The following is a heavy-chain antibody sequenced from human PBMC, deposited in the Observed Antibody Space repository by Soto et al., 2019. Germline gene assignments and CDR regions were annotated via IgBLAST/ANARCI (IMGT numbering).Heavy chain of an antibody. J-gene: IGHJ5*02. D-gene: IGHD6-13*01. CDR1: GFTFSSYG. CDR3: ARHPERIAQIGWFDP. Sequence: GGSLRLSCAASGFTFSSYGMNWVRQAPGKGPEWVSYISSSSSTIYYADSVKGRFTISRDNAKNSLYLQMNSLRAEDTAVYYCARHPERIAQIGWFDPWGQGTQVTVSS. CDR2: ISSSSSTI. V-gene: IGHV3-48*01.